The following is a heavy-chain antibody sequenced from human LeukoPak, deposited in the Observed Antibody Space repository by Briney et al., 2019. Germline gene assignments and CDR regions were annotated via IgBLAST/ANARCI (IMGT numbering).Heavy chain of an antibody. Sequence: SETLSLTCSVSGGSISSYSWSWIRQPPGKGLEWIGYINYSGSTNYNPSLKSRVTISVDTSKNQFSVKLSSVTAADTAVYYCARHKRYSSGWYWFDPWGQGTLVTVSS. V-gene: IGHV4-59*01. D-gene: IGHD6-19*01. CDR1: GGSISSYS. CDR3: ARHKRYSSGWYWFDP. J-gene: IGHJ5*02. CDR2: INYSGST.